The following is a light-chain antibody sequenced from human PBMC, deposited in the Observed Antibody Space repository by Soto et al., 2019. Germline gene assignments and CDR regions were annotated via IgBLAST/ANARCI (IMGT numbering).Light chain of an antibody. CDR3: QKHGSSQIT. V-gene: IGKV3-20*01. J-gene: IGKJ5*01. CDR1: QTVTRNY. Sequence: EIVLTQSPGTLSLFPAERATLSGRSSQTVTRNYLAWHQQKHGQTPRILVYGESSRATGIQDRFSGSGSGTDFTLTIRRLEPEEFAVYYCQKHGSSQITFGQWTRLEIK. CDR2: GES.